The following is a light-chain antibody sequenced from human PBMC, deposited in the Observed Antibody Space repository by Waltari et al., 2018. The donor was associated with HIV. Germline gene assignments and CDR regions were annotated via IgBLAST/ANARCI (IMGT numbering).Light chain of an antibody. CDR1: SGSIGRNY. J-gene: IGLJ3*02. V-gene: IGLV6-57*01. CDR3: QSYDTKTHWV. CDR2: EDN. Sequence: NFMLTQPHSVSGSAGKTVTIPCTRDSGSIGRNYVQRFQQRPGSSPRTLIFEDNQRPSGVSDRFSASIDSSSNSASLTISGLKTEDEGHYYCQSYDTKTHWVFGGGSKLTVL.